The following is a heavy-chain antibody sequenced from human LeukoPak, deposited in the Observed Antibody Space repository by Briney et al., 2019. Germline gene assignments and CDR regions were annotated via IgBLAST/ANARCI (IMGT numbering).Heavy chain of an antibody. CDR1: GFIFSIYD. J-gene: IGHJ4*02. D-gene: IGHD1-14*01. Sequence: PGGSLRLSCAASGFIFSIYDMTWVRQSPGKGLEWVSSITSSGTATFYADAVKGRFTISRENSKNTLYLQMNSLRDEDTAVYYCGEGAISTTGIGNWGQGTLVTVTS. V-gene: IGHV3-23*01. CDR3: GEGAISTTGIGN. CDR2: ITSSGTAT.